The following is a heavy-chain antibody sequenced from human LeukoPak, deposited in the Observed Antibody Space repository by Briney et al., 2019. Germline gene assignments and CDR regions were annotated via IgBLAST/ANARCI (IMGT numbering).Heavy chain of an antibody. CDR3: ARPAAGHYYDSGGYYFPYYFDL. J-gene: IGHJ4*02. V-gene: IGHV1-18*01. D-gene: IGHD3-22*01. Sequence: AASVKVSCKASGYTFTKYAISWVRQAPGQGLEWMGWISTYDAKTNYAQNPQDRITMTTDTSTTTAHMELRSLRSDDTAAYYCARPAAGHYYDSGGYYFPYYFDLWGQGTLVTVSS. CDR1: GYTFTKYA. CDR2: ISTYDAKT.